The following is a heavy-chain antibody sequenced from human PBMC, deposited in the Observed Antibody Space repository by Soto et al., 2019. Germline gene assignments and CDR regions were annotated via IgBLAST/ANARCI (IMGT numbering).Heavy chain of an antibody. CDR2: IIPILGIA. V-gene: IGHV1-69*02. J-gene: IGHJ6*03. CDR1: GGTFSSYT. Sequence: QVQLVQSGAEVKKPGSSVKVSCKASGGTFSSYTISWVRQAPGQGLEWMGRIIPILGIANYAQKFQGRVTITADKSMSTAYMELSSLRSEDTAVYYCARGVVPAATYYYYYYMGVWGKGTTVTVSS. CDR3: ARGVVPAATYYYYYYMGV. D-gene: IGHD2-2*01.